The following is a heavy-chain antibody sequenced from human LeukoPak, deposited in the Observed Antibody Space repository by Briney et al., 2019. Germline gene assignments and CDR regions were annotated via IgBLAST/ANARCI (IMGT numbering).Heavy chain of an antibody. CDR1: GFTVSSNY. V-gene: IGHV3-53*01. CDR2: IYSGGST. J-gene: IGHJ4*02. CDR3: SQVVGYPPLVY. Sequence: GGSLRLSCAASGFTVSSNYMSWVRQAPGKGLEWVSVIYSGGSTYYADSVKGRFTISRDNSKNTLCLQMNSLRAEDTAVYYCSQVVGYPPLVYWGQGTLVTVSS. D-gene: IGHD2-15*01.